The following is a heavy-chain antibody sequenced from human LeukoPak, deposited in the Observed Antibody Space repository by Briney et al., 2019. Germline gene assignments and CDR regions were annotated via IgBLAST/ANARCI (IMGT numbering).Heavy chain of an antibody. Sequence: PSETLSLTCTVSGGSISSYYWSWIRQPPGKGLEWIGYIYYSGSTNYNPSLKSRVTISVDTSKNQFSLKLSSVTAADTAVYYCVTYSGYDIAALDPWGQGTLVTVSS. J-gene: IGHJ5*02. CDR1: GGSISSYY. CDR2: IYYSGST. V-gene: IGHV4-59*08. D-gene: IGHD5-12*01. CDR3: VTYSGYDIAALDP.